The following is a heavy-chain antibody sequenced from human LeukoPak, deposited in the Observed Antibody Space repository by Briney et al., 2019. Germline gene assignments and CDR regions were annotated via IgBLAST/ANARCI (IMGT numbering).Heavy chain of an antibody. CDR2: IIPILGIA. CDR3: ARAETATVSRFHYYYYMDV. CDR1: GGTFSSYT. V-gene: IGHV1-69*02. Sequence: GSSVKVSCKASGGTFSSYTISWVRQAPGQGLEWMGRIIPILGIANYAQKFQGRVTITADKSTSTAYMELSSLRSEDTAVYYCARAETATVSRFHYYYYMDVWGKGTTVTVSS. J-gene: IGHJ6*03. D-gene: IGHD5-18*01.